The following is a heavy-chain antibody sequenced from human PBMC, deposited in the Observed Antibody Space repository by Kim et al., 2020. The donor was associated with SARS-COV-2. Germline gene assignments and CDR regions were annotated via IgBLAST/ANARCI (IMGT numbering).Heavy chain of an antibody. D-gene: IGHD6-13*01. CDR1: AYSFTNDY. CDR3: GILPRPSNWFNWYFDL. J-gene: IGHJ2*01. V-gene: IGHV5-10-1*01. CDR2: IHPTDSYI. Sequence: GESLKISCQASAYSFTNDYIAWVRQVPGKGLELVARIHPTDSYIYFGPSFQGHVTVSVDKAVNTVFLHWGSLRTSDTATYYCGILPRPSNWFNWYFDLWG.